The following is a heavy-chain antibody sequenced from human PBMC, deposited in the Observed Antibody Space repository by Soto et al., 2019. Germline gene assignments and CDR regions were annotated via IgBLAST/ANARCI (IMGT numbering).Heavy chain of an antibody. D-gene: IGHD2-2*01. CDR3: ARVLGYCSSTSCQYSSIWYKVRNYYGMDV. CDR2: IIPIFGTA. J-gene: IGHJ6*02. V-gene: IGHV1-69*06. Sequence: SVKVSCKASGGTFSSYAISWVRQAPGQGLEWMGGIIPIFGTANYAQKFQGRVTITADKSTSTAYMELSSLRSEDTAVYYCARVLGYCSSTSCQYSSIWYKVRNYYGMDVWGQGTTVTVSS. CDR1: GGTFSSYA.